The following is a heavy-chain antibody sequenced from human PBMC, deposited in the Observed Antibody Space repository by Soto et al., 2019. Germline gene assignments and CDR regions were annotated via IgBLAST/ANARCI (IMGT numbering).Heavy chain of an antibody. J-gene: IGHJ5*02. CDR2: IIPVVSGP. Sequence: QVQLVQSGAEVKKPGSSVRVACKTSGDIFNRYTISWVRQAPGLGLEWMGRIIPVVSGPNYAEKFRGRVTITADKATTSVYLEVRSLRSDDTATYYCARAEGGGGSWYAAWGQGTLVTVSS. D-gene: IGHD2-21*01. CDR1: GDIFNRYT. V-gene: IGHV1-69*02. CDR3: ARAEGGGGSWYAA.